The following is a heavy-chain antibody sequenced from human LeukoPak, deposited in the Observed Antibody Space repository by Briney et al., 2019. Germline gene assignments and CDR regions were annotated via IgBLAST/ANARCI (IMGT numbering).Heavy chain of an antibody. CDR2: ITSSGNTI. CDR1: GFVFSDYG. J-gene: IGHJ4*02. V-gene: IGHV3-48*04. CDR3: ARLTTMTTTGGPFDY. Sequence: PGGSLRLSCAASGFVFSDYGMHWVRQAPGKGLEWVSYITSSGNTIYYADSVKGRFTISRDNAKNSLYLQMNSLRAEDTAVYYCARLTTMTTTGGPFDYWGQGTLVTVSS. D-gene: IGHD4-17*01.